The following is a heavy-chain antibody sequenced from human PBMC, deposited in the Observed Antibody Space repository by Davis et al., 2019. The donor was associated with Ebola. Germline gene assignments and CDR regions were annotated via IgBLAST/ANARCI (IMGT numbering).Heavy chain of an antibody. CDR1: GFTFSSYG. D-gene: IGHD1-26*01. CDR3: ARDGPSQGELLGGGDY. V-gene: IGHV3-33*01. CDR2: IWYDGSNK. Sequence: GGSLRLSCAASGFTFSSYGMHWVRQAPGKGLEWVAVIWYDGSNKYYADSVKGRFTISRDNSKNTLYLQMNSLRAEDTAVYYCARDGPSQGELLGGGDYWGQGTLVTVSS. J-gene: IGHJ4*02.